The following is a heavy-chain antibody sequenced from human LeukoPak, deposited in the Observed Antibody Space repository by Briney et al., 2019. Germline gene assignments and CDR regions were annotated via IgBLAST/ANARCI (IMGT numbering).Heavy chain of an antibody. J-gene: IGHJ3*01. Sequence: GRSLRLSCAASGFTFDDYAMHWVRQAPGKGLEWVSGISWNSGSIGYADSVKGRFTISRDNAKNSLYLQMNSLRAEDTALYYCAKDKPSSGYFFNAFDLWGQGTMVTVSS. CDR2: ISWNSGSI. CDR3: AKDKPSSGYFFNAFDL. D-gene: IGHD3-22*01. CDR1: GFTFDDYA. V-gene: IGHV3-9*01.